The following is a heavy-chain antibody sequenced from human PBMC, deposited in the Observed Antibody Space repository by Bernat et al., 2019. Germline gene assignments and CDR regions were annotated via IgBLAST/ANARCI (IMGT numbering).Heavy chain of an antibody. J-gene: IGHJ3*02. CDR2: IWYDGSKK. Sequence: QVQLVDSGGGVVQPGRSLRLSCAASGFTFSTYGMHWVRQAPGKGLEWVAVIWYDGSKKYYADSVKGRFTLSRDNAKNTLYLQMNSLRVEDTAVYYCARGGWSHGFDIWGQGTMVTVSS. D-gene: IGHD3-3*01. V-gene: IGHV3-33*01. CDR3: ARGGWSHGFDI. CDR1: GFTFSTYG.